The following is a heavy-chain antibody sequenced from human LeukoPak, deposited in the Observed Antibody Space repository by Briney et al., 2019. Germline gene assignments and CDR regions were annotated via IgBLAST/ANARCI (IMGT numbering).Heavy chain of an antibody. D-gene: IGHD3-9*01. CDR3: ARDRGYFDWLLVY. Sequence: GGSLRLSCAASGFTFRTYGMHWVRQAPGKGLEWVAVISYDGSNKYYADSVKGRFTISRDNSKNTLYLQMNSLRAEDTAVYYCARDRGYFDWLLVYWGQGTLVTVSS. CDR2: ISYDGSNK. J-gene: IGHJ4*02. V-gene: IGHV3-30*03. CDR1: GFTFRTYG.